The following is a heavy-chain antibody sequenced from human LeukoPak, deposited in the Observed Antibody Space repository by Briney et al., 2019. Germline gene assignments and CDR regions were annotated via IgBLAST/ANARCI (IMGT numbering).Heavy chain of an antibody. CDR1: GGSISSYY. V-gene: IGHV4-59*01. Sequence: PSETLSLTCTVSGGSISSYYWSWIRQPPGKGLEWIGYIYYSGSTNHNPSLKSRVTISVDTSKNQFSLKLSSVTAADTAVYYCARDLSSYGGHAFDIWGQGTMVTVSS. D-gene: IGHD4-23*01. J-gene: IGHJ3*02. CDR2: IYYSGST. CDR3: ARDLSSYGGHAFDI.